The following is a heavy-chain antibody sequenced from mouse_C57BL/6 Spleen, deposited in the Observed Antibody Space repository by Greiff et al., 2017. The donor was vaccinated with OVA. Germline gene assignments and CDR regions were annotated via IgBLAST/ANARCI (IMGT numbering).Heavy chain of an antibody. CDR2: IDPSDSYT. CDR3: ARRDDYDGAY. CDR1: GYTFTSYW. D-gene: IGHD2-4*01. J-gene: IGHJ3*01. V-gene: IGHV1-69*01. Sequence: QVQLQQPGAELVMPGASVKLSCKASGYTFTSYWMHWVKQRPGQGLEWIGEIDPSDSYTNYNQKFKGKSTLTVYKSSSTAYMQLSSLTSEDSAVYYCARRDDYDGAYWGQGTLVTVSA.